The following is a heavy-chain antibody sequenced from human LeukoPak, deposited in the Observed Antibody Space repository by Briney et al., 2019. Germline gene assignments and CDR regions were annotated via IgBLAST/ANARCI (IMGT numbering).Heavy chain of an antibody. J-gene: IGHJ4*02. D-gene: IGHD6-13*01. CDR1: GFTFSSYA. CDR2: ISGSGGST. Sequence: PGGSLRLSCAASGFTFSSYAMSWVRQAPGKGLEWVSAISGSGGSTYYADSVKGRFTISRDNSKNTLYLQMNSLRAEDTAVYYCAKKQIGIAAAGLYFDYWGQGTLVTVSS. V-gene: IGHV3-23*01. CDR3: AKKQIGIAAAGLYFDY.